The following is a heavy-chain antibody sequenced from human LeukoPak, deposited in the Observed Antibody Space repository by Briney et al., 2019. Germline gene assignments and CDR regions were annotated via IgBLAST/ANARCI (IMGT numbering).Heavy chain of an antibody. Sequence: GGSLSLSFAVSGFTFSSYGMHWVRQAPGKGLEWVAFIRYDGSNKYYADSVKGRFTISRDNSKNTLYLQMNSLRAEDTAVYYCAKEMDEVVIAYFDYWGQGTLVTVSS. D-gene: IGHD3-22*01. J-gene: IGHJ4*02. CDR2: IRYDGSNK. CDR1: GFTFSSYG. V-gene: IGHV3-30*02. CDR3: AKEMDEVVIAYFDY.